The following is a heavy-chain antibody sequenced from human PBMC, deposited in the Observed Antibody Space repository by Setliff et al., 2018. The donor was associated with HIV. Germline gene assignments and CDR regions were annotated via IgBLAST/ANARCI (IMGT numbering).Heavy chain of an antibody. CDR3: ARVAYDFSTIYYYENWFDP. CDR1: GGSIRTEDVY. J-gene: IGHJ5*02. Sequence: SETLSLTCTVSGGSIRTEDVYWSWIRQAPGKGLEWIGHIYYSGTIYYNPSLKSRLIISVDMSKNQFSLNLNSVTAADTAVYFCARVAYDFSTIYYYENWFDPWGQGILVTAPQ. V-gene: IGHV4-30-4*01. CDR2: IYYSGTI. D-gene: IGHD3-22*01.